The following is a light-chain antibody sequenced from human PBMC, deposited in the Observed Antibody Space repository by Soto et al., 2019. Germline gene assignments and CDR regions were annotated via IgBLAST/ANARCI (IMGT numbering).Light chain of an antibody. CDR3: QQSYSTPQT. CDR2: AAS. CDR1: QSISSY. J-gene: IGKJ1*01. Sequence: IQMTQSPSSLSASVGDRVTITCRASQSISSYLNWYQQKPGKAPKVLIYAASSLQSGVPSRFSGSGSGTDFTLTISSLQPEDFATYYCQQSYSTPQTFGQGTNVDIK. V-gene: IGKV1-39*01.